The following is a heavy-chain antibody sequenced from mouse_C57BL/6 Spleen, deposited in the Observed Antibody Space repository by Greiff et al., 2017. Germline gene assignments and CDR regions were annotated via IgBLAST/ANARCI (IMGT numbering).Heavy chain of an antibody. V-gene: IGHV1-18*01. Sequence: VQLKQSGPELVKPGASVKIPCKASGYTFTDYNMDWVKPSHGKSLEWIGDINPNNGGTIYNQKFQGKATLTVDKSSSTAYMELRSLTSEDTAVYYCARRIYYYGSRGVAYWGQVTLVTVSA. CDR3: ARRIYYYGSRGVAY. CDR1: GYTFTDYN. D-gene: IGHD1-1*01. J-gene: IGHJ3*01. CDR2: INPNNGGT.